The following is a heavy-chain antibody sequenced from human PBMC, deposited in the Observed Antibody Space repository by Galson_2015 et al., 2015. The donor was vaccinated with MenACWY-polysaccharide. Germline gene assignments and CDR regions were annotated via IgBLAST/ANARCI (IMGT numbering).Heavy chain of an antibody. CDR1: GFTFRSHA. V-gene: IGHV3-33*06. CDR3: AKGGREVDNWLDP. D-gene: IGHD1-26*01. J-gene: IGHJ5*02. Sequence: SLRLSCAASGFTFRSHAMHWVRQAPGKGLEWVTQIWSGGNNKYYADSVKGRFTVSRDDSENTVYLRMNSLRADDTAVYYCAKGGREVDNWLDPWGQGALVTVSS. CDR2: IWSGGNNK.